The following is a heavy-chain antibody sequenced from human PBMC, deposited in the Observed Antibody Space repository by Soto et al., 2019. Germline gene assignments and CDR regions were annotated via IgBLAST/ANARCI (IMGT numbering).Heavy chain of an antibody. D-gene: IGHD2-15*01. CDR3: ARPYGGNVGRAIY. CDR1: GYTFSNFW. V-gene: IGHV5-51*01. J-gene: IGHJ4*02. Sequence: GESLKISCKGSGYTFSNFWIGWVRQMPGKGLEWMGIIYPGDSDTRYSPSFQGQVTISADKSISTAYLQWSSLKASDTAMYYCARPYGGNVGRAIYWGQGTLVTVSS. CDR2: IYPGDSDT.